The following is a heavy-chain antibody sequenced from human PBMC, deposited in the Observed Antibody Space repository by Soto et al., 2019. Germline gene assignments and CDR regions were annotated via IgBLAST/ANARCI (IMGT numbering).Heavy chain of an antibody. CDR3: AKNYFFDN. CDR1: GFTFGSYA. Sequence: EVQLLESGGGLVQPGGSLRLSCAASGFTFGSYAMSWVRQTPGKGLEWVASINVNGGGPYYAHSVKGRFTISRDDSKNTLNLQMNSLRAEDTAVYHCAKNYFFDNWGQGTLVTVSS. V-gene: IGHV3-23*01. D-gene: IGHD3-10*01. J-gene: IGHJ4*02. CDR2: INVNGGGP.